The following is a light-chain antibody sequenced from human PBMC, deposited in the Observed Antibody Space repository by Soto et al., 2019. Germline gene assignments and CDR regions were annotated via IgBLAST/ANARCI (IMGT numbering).Light chain of an antibody. CDR2: DAS. Sequence: DIQMTQSPSTLSASVGDRVTITCRASQTISNWLAWYQQKPGKAPKLLIYDASSLEGGVPSRFSGSGSGTEFTLTLSCLQPDDFATYYCQQYYSYWTFGQGTNVDIK. V-gene: IGKV1-5*01. CDR1: QTISNW. J-gene: IGKJ1*01. CDR3: QQYYSYWT.